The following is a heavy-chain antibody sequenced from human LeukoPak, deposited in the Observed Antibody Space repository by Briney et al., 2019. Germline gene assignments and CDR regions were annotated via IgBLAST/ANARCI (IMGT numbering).Heavy chain of an antibody. J-gene: IGHJ4*02. Sequence: GGSLRLSCAASGFTFSIYGMHWVRQAPGKGLEWVALIWFDGTKKYYADSVKGRFTISRDNSKNTLYLQMNSLRAEDTAVYYCAREVATSVRGVSDYWGQGTLVTVSS. CDR1: GFTFSIYG. CDR3: AREVATSVRGVSDY. CDR2: IWFDGTKK. D-gene: IGHD3-10*01. V-gene: IGHV3-33*01.